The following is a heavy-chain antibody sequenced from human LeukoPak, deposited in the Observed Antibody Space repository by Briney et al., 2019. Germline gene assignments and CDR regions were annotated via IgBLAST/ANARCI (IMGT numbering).Heavy chain of an antibody. Sequence: ASVKVSCKASGYTFTGYYMHWVPQAPGQGLEGMGWINPNSGGTNYAQKFQGRVTMTRDTSISTAYMELSRLRSDDTAVYYCIVDIVATTTLFELGYWGQGTLVTVSS. V-gene: IGHV1-2*02. CDR2: INPNSGGT. D-gene: IGHD5-12*01. CDR3: IVDIVATTTLFELGY. J-gene: IGHJ4*02. CDR1: GYTFTGYY.